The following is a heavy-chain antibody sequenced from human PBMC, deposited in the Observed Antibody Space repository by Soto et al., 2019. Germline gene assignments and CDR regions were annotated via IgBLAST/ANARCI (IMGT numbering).Heavy chain of an antibody. CDR1: GGSFSRDA. J-gene: IGHJ4*02. Sequence: SLNGSCKTSGGSFSRDAISWGSQDPGQGLEWMGGVIPIFGTANYAQKFQGRVTITADESTGTAYMELSSLRSEDTAVYYCAILLDYSTVIDYWGQGTLVPV. D-gene: IGHD4-4*01. CDR3: AILLDYSTVIDY. CDR2: VIPIFGTA. V-gene: IGHV1-69*01.